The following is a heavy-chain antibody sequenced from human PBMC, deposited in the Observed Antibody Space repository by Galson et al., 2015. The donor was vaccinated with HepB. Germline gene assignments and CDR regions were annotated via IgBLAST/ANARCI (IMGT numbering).Heavy chain of an antibody. CDR3: ARDGPMEAAAGTYYYYGMDV. V-gene: IGHV3-30-3*01. CDR2: ISYDGSNK. Sequence: LRLSCAASGFTFSSYAMHWVRQAPGKGLEWVAVISYDGSNKYYADSVKGRFTISRDNSKNTLYLQMNSLRAEDTAVYYCARDGPMEAAAGTYYYYGMDVWGQGTTVTVSS. CDR1: GFTFSSYA. J-gene: IGHJ6*02. D-gene: IGHD6-13*01.